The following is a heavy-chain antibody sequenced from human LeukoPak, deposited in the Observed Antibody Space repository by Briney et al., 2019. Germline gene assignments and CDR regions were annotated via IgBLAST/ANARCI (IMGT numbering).Heavy chain of an antibody. D-gene: IGHD5-18*01. Sequence: GESLKISCKGSGYSFTSYWIGWGRQMPGKGLEWMGIIYPGDSDTRYSPSFQGQVTISADKSISTAYLQWSSLKASDTATYYCARHGYGYLSYYYGMDVWGQGTTVTVSS. CDR1: GYSFTSYW. V-gene: IGHV5-51*01. J-gene: IGHJ6*02. CDR2: IYPGDSDT. CDR3: ARHGYGYLSYYYGMDV.